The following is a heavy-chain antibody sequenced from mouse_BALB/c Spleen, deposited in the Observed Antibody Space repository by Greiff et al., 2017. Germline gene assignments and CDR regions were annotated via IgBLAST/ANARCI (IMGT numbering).Heavy chain of an antibody. J-gene: IGHJ3*01. CDR1: GFTFSSFG. CDR3: ATYGNFPAWFAY. CDR2: ISSGSSTI. V-gene: IGHV5-17*02. D-gene: IGHD2-10*02. Sequence: EVQLQQSGGGLVQPGGSRKLSCAASGFTFSSFGMHWVRQAPEKGLEWVAYISSGSSTIYYADTVKGRFTISRDNPKITLFLQMTSLRSEDTAMYYCATYGNFPAWFAYWGQGTLVTVSA.